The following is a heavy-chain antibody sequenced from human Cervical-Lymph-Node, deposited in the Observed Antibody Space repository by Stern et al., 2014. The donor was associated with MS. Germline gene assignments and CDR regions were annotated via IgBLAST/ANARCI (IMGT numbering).Heavy chain of an antibody. Sequence: VQLEESGPGLVKPSQTLSLTCTVSGDSIGSAGYYWSWVRQHPGQGLEWIGFIYHSGTTYYDPSLKSRLTISLDTSKNQFSLRLSSVTAADTAVYYCARAPTTVTVLDFWGQGTLVTVSS. CDR2: IYHSGTT. J-gene: IGHJ4*02. V-gene: IGHV4-31*03. CDR1: GDSIGSAGYY. CDR3: ARAPTTVTVLDF. D-gene: IGHD4-17*01.